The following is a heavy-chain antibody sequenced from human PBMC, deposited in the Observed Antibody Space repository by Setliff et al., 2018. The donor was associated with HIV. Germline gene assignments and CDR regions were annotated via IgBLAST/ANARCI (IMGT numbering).Heavy chain of an antibody. V-gene: IGHV4-61*08. CDR1: GDSISTGGFY. D-gene: IGHD2-15*01. J-gene: IGHJ1*01. CDR2: INHSGST. CDR3: ARARRAGSGPKYFQH. Sequence: SETLSLTCTVSGDSISTGGFYWSWIRQPPGKGLEWIGEINHSGSTNYNPSLKSRVTMSVDKSKNQFSLRLSSVTAADTAVYYCARARRAGSGPKYFQHWGQGTLVTVSS.